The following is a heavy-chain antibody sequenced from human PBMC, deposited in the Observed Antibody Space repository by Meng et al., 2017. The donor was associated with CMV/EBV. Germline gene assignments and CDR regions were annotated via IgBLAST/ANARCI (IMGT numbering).Heavy chain of an antibody. J-gene: IGHJ4*02. D-gene: IGHD4-17*01. CDR1: GGSISSSSYY. CDR3: ARDYGDLRQDY. V-gene: IGHV4-39*07. Sequence: QRHLQEPGPGLVKPSETLSLTCTVSGGSISSSSYYWGWIRQPPGKGMEWIGSIYYSGSTYYNPALKSRVTISVDTSKNQFSLKLSSVTAADTAVYYCARDYGDLRQDYWGQGTLVTVSS. CDR2: IYYSGST.